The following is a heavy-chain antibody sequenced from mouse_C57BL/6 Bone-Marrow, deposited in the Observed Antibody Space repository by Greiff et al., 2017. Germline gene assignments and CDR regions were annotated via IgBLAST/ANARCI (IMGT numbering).Heavy chain of an antibody. CDR3: ARGPHAYDAMDY. Sequence: VQLQQPGAELVKPGASVKMSCKASGYTFTSYWITWVKQRPGQGLEWIGDIYPGSGSTNYNEKFKSKATLTVDTSSSTAYMQLSSLTSEDSAVYYCARGPHAYDAMDYWGQGTSVTVSS. V-gene: IGHV1-55*01. J-gene: IGHJ4*01. CDR1: GYTFTSYW. CDR2: IYPGSGST.